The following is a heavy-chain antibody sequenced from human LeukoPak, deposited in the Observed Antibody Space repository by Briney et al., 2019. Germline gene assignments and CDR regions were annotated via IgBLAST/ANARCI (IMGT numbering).Heavy chain of an antibody. Sequence: GGSLRLSCAASGFTINGNWMSWVRQTPGKGLEWVANIKPDGSQKYYVDSVEGRFTISRDNAQNSLFLQISSLRVEDSAVYYCARDRDSNWYPHLDCWGQGTLVAVSS. CDR2: IKPDGSQK. CDR3: ARDRDSNWYPHLDC. V-gene: IGHV3-7*03. D-gene: IGHD6-13*01. J-gene: IGHJ4*02. CDR1: GFTINGNW.